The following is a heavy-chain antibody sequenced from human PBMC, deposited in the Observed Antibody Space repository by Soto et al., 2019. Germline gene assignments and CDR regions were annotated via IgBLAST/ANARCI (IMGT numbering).Heavy chain of an antibody. J-gene: IGHJ4*02. CDR1: GGSISGFY. Sequence: QVQLQESGPGLVKPSETLSLTCTISGGSISGFYWGWIRQPPGKGLEWIGNIYYSGSANYDPSLMSRVTVTLNPSKNQFFLNLNSVTAADTAIYYCARWTYCGGDCYWLDFWGQGTLVTVSS. CDR3: ARWTYCGGDCYWLDF. CDR2: IYYSGSA. D-gene: IGHD2-21*02. V-gene: IGHV4-59*01.